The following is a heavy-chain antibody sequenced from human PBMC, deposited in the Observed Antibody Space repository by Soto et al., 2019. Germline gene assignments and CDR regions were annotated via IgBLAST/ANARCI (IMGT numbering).Heavy chain of an antibody. CDR3: ARGAAAIVPVRYYYYMDV. J-gene: IGHJ6*03. D-gene: IGHD6-25*01. V-gene: IGHV3-33*01. CDR1: GFTFSSYG. Sequence: PGGSLRLSCAASGFTFSSYGMHWVRQAPGKGLEWVAVIWYDGINKYYAVSLKGRFTISRDNSKIMLYLQMNSLRAEDTAVYYCARGAAAIVPVRYYYYMDVWGKGTTVTVSS. CDR2: IWYDGINK.